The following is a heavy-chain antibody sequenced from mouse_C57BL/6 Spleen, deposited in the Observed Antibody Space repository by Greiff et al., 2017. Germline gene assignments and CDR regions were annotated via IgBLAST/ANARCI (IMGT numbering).Heavy chain of an antibody. Sequence: EVKLVESGGGLVKPGGSLKLSCAASGFTFSSYAMSWVRQTPEKRLEWVATISDGGSYTYYPDNVKGRFTISRDKAKNNLYLQMSHLKSEDTAMYYCARGDYCCSRVWFGYWGQGILVSVSA. CDR1: GFTFSSYA. CDR3: ARGDYCCSRVWFGY. CDR2: ISDGGSYT. V-gene: IGHV5-4*03. D-gene: IGHD1-1*01. J-gene: IGHJ3*01.